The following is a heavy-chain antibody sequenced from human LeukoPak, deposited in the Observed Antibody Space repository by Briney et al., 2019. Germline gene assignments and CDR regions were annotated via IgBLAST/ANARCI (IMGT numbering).Heavy chain of an antibody. J-gene: IGHJ4*02. D-gene: IGHD3-22*01. CDR2: INPNSGGT. CDR3: AGHYYDSSGYYGYGFDY. V-gene: IGHV1-2*02. CDR1: GYTFTGYY. Sequence: ASVKVSCKASGYTFTGYYMHWVRQAPGQGLEWMGWINPNSGGTNYAQRFQGRVTMTRDTSISTAYMELSRLRSDDTAVYYCAGHYYDSSGYYGYGFDYWGQGTLVTVSS.